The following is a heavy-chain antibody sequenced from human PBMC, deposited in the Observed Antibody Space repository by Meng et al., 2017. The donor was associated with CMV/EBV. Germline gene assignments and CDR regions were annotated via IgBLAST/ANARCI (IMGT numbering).Heavy chain of an antibody. J-gene: IGHJ6*02. Sequence: GESLKISCAASGFTFSSYAMHWVRQAPGKGLEWVSSISSSSSYIYYADSVKGRFTISRDNAKNSLYLQMNSLRAEDTAVYYCARDSGQEDYAGGVGMDVWGQGTTVTVSS. CDR2: ISSSSSYI. CDR3: ARDSGQEDYAGGVGMDV. V-gene: IGHV3-21*01. CDR1: GFTFSSYA. D-gene: IGHD4-17*01.